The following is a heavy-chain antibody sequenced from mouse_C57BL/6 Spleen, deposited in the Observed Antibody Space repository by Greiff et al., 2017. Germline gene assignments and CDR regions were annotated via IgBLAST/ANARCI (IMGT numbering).Heavy chain of an antibody. V-gene: IGHV5-17*01. Sequence: EVKLMESGGGLVKPGGSLKLSCAASGFTFSDYGMHWVRQAPEKGLEWVAYISSGSSTIYYADTVKGRFTISRDNAKNTLFLQMTSLRSEDTSMYYCATYYYGSSYPLDYWGQGTTLTVSS. CDR2: ISSGSSTI. J-gene: IGHJ2*01. CDR3: ATYYYGSSYPLDY. D-gene: IGHD1-1*01. CDR1: GFTFSDYG.